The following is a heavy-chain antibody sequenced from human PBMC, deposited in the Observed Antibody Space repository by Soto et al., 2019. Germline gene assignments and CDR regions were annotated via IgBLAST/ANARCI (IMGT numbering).Heavy chain of an antibody. CDR3: ARELSRRRWLQPGAFDI. D-gene: IGHD5-18*01. V-gene: IGHV1-3*01. Sequence: ASVKVSCKASGYTFTSYVMHWVRQAPGQRLEWMGWINAGNGNTKYSQKFQGRVTITRDTSASTAYMEVSSLRSEDTAVYYCARELSRRRWLQPGAFDIWGQGTMVTVSS. CDR2: INAGNGNT. CDR1: GYTFTSYV. J-gene: IGHJ3*02.